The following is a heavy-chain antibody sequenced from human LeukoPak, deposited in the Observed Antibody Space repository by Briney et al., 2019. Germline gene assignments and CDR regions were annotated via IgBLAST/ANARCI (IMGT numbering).Heavy chain of an antibody. CDR2: IYYTGST. CDR1: GGSISRDF. J-gene: IGHJ5*02. CDR3: ASGYGDYWFDP. D-gene: IGHD4-17*01. V-gene: IGHV4-59*01. Sequence: SETLSLTCTVSGGSISRDFWSWIRQPPGKGREWIGYIYYTGSTNYNPSLKSRVTISMDTSKNQFSLRLSSVTAADTAVYYCASGYGDYWFDPWGQGTLVTVSS.